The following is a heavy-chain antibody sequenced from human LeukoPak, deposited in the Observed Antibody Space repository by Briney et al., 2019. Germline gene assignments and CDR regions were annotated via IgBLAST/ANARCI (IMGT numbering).Heavy chain of an antibody. D-gene: IGHD3-22*01. CDR1: VYTFTSYY. J-gene: IGHJ5*02. Sequence: ASVKVSCTASVYTFTSYYMHWVRQAPGQGLEWMGIVNPSGGSTSYAQKFQGRVTMTRDTSTSTVYMELSSLRSEDTAVYYCARDKLPYYYDSSDTEYNWFDPWGQGTLVTVSS. V-gene: IGHV1-46*01. CDR3: ARDKLPYYYDSSDTEYNWFDP. CDR2: VNPSGGST.